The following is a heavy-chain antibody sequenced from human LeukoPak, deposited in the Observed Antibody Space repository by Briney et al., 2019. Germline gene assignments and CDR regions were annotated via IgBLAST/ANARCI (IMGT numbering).Heavy chain of an antibody. D-gene: IGHD1-1*01. CDR2: IYHSGST. CDR3: ASGGGWKDKFVY. Sequence: SGTLSLTCAVSGGSISSGNWWSWVRQPPGKGLEWIGYIYHSGSTNYNASLKSRVTMSVDTSKNQFSLKLSSVTAADTAVYYCASGGGWKDKFVYWGQGALVTVSS. CDR1: GGSISSGNW. V-gene: IGHV4-4*02. J-gene: IGHJ4*02.